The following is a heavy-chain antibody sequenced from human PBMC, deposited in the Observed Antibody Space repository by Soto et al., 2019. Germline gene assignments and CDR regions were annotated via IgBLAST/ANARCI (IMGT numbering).Heavy chain of an antibody. D-gene: IGHD6-19*01. CDR1: GFTFSSYG. J-gene: IGHJ1*01. V-gene: IGHV3-30*18. Sequence: HPGGSLRLSCAASGFTFSSYGMHWVRQATGKGLEWVAVISYDGSNKYYADSVKGRFTISRDNSKNTLYLQMNSLRAEDTAVYYCAKSAIAVAGTSGFQHWGQGTLVTVSS. CDR3: AKSAIAVAGTSGFQH. CDR2: ISYDGSNK.